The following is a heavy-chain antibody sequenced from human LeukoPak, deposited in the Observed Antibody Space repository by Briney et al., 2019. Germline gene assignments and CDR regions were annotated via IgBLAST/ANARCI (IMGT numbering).Heavy chain of an antibody. CDR1: GFTVSSNY. V-gene: IGHV3-53*01. CDR2: IYSGGST. Sequence: GGSLRLSCATSGFTVSSNYMSWVRQAPGKGLKWVSVIYSGGSTYYADSVKGRFTISRDNSKNTLYLQMNSLRAEDTAVYYCARDRNYYDSSLDVWGQGTTVTVSS. D-gene: IGHD3-22*01. CDR3: ARDRNYYDSSLDV. J-gene: IGHJ6*02.